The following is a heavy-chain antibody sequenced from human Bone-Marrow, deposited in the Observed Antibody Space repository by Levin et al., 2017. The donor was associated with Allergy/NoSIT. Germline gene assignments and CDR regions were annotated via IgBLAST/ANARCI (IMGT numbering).Heavy chain of an antibody. V-gene: IGHV3-64*02. CDR1: GFNFRNDF. CDR2: INTNGDYT. J-gene: IGHJ6*02. Sequence: SGGSLRLSCAASGFNFRNDFMHWVRQAPGKGLESVSSINTNGDYTYYADSVKGRFTISRDNSKNTLYLHMGSLTTEDMAVYYCVRDFYGMDVWGQGTTVTVSS. CDR3: VRDFYGMDV.